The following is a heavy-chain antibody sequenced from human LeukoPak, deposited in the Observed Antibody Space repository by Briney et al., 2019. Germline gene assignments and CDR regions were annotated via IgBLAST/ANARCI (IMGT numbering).Heavy chain of an antibody. CDR3: ASRHCSSTSCPYYFDY. J-gene: IGHJ4*02. V-gene: IGHV4-4*02. CDR2: IYHSGST. Sequence: SGTLSLTCAVSGGSISSSNWWSWVRQPPGKGLEWIGEIYHSGSTNYNPSLKSRVTISVDTSKNQFSLKLSSVTAADTAVYYCASRHCSSTSCPYYFDYWGQGTLVTVSS. CDR1: GGSISSSNW. D-gene: IGHD2-2*01.